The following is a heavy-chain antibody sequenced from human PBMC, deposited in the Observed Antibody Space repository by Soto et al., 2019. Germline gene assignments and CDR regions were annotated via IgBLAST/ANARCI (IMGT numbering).Heavy chain of an antibody. J-gene: IGHJ4*02. Sequence: EVQLVESGGGLVQPGRSLRLSCAASGFTFDDYAMHWVRQAPGKGLEWVSGISWNSGSIGYADSVKGRFTITRDNAKNSLYLQMNSLRAEDTALYYCAKDKSTAVAGHFDYWGQGTLVTVSS. V-gene: IGHV3-9*01. CDR1: GFTFDDYA. CDR3: AKDKSTAVAGHFDY. CDR2: ISWNSGSI. D-gene: IGHD6-19*01.